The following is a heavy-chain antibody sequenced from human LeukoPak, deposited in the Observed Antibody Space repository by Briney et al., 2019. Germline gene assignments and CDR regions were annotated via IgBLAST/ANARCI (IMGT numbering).Heavy chain of an antibody. J-gene: IGHJ2*01. Sequence: PSETLSLTCTVSGGSISSSSYYWGWIRQPPGKGLEWIGSIYYSGSTYYNPSLKSRVTISVDTSKNQFSLNLTSVTAADTAVYYCAREKVMMARKRHFDLWGRGTLVTVSS. D-gene: IGHD5-24*01. CDR1: GGSISSSSYY. V-gene: IGHV4-39*07. CDR2: IYYSGST. CDR3: AREKVMMARKRHFDL.